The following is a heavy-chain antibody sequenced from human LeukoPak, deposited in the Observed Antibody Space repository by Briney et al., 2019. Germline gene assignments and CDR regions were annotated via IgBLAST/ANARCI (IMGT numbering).Heavy chain of an antibody. CDR2: IIPIFGTA. J-gene: IGHJ6*03. CDR1: GGTFSSYA. D-gene: IGHD3-22*01. V-gene: IGHV1-69*05. Sequence: SVKVSCKASGGTFSSYAISWVRQAPGQGLEWMGGIIPIFGTANYAQKFQGRVTITTDQSTSTAYMELSSLRSEVTAVYYCASVVVQSYYYYYMDVWGKGTTVTVSS. CDR3: ASVVVQSYYYYYMDV.